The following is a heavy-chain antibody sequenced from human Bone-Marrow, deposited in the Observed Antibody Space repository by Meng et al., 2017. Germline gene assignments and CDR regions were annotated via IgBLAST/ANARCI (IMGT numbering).Heavy chain of an antibody. Sequence: VQLQQWGAGLFKTSETLALACVVSGGSFSNYYLSWLRQPPGKGLEWLGEINHSGSTNYNPSLESRATISVDTSQNNLSLKLSSVTAADSAVYYCARGPTTMAHDFDYWGQGTLVTVSS. CDR3: ARGPTTMAHDFDY. V-gene: IGHV4-34*01. CDR2: INHSGST. CDR1: GGSFSNYY. J-gene: IGHJ4*02. D-gene: IGHD4-11*01.